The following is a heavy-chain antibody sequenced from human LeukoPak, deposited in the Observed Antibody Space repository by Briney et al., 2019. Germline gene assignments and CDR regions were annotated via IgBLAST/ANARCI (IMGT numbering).Heavy chain of an antibody. CDR2: IWYCGSNK. J-gene: IGHJ4*02. V-gene: IGHV3-33*01. CDR3: AREPGHSVWDGDC. Sequence: GGALRLSCAASRFTFRSHGMHWVRQAPGKGLAWVSLIWYCGSNKYFADSVQGEFTISKDNSKNTLYLYMNSLRAEDTAVYYCAREPGHSVWDGDCWVRGTLVADCS. D-gene: IGHD5/OR15-5a*01. CDR1: RFTFRSHG.